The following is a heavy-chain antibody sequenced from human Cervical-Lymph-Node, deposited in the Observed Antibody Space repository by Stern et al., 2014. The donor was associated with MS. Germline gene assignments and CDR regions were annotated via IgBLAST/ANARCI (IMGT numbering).Heavy chain of an antibody. Sequence: QVQLVQSGAEVKKPGSSVKVSCKASEGTFSSYAIRWVRQAPGQGLEWMGGIIPIFGTANYAQKFQGRVTITADESTSTAYMELSSLRSEDTAVYYCAQRIDSSGYYYTFDYWGQGTLVTVSS. CDR3: AQRIDSSGYYYTFDY. V-gene: IGHV1-69*01. CDR2: IIPIFGTA. D-gene: IGHD3-22*01. CDR1: EGTFSSYA. J-gene: IGHJ4*02.